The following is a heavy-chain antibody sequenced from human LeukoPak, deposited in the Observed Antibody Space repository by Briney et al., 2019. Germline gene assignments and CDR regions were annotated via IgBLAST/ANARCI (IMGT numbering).Heavy chain of an antibody. Sequence: SETLSLTCAVYGGSFSGYYWSWIRQPPGKGLEWIGEINHSGSINYNPSLKSRVTISVDTSKNQFSLKLSSVTAADTAVYYCASPAGRYCSGGSCYSEDFDYWGQGTLVTVSS. CDR2: INHSGSI. D-gene: IGHD2-15*01. CDR1: GGSFSGYY. J-gene: IGHJ4*02. CDR3: ASPAGRYCSGGSCYSEDFDY. V-gene: IGHV4-34*01.